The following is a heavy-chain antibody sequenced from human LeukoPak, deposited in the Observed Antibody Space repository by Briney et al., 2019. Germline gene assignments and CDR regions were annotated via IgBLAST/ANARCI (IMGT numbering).Heavy chain of an antibody. J-gene: IGHJ4*02. Sequence: SETLSLTCAVYGGSFSGYYWSWIRQPPGKGLEWIGEINHSGSTNYNPSLKSRVTISVDTSKNQFSLKPSSVTAADTAVYYCARSWYCSSTSCHAIDYWGQGTLVTVSS. D-gene: IGHD2-2*01. CDR2: INHSGST. CDR1: GGSFSGYY. V-gene: IGHV4-34*01. CDR3: ARSWYCSSTSCHAIDY.